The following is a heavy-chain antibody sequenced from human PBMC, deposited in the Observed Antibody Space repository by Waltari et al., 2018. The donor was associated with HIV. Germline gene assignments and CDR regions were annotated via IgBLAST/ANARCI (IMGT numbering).Heavy chain of an antibody. J-gene: IGHJ4*02. Sequence: GESLQISCKGSGYRFSRSWSGGVRQMPGKGLEWMAIIYPGDSDGRYSPSFQGQVTISADQSIGTAYLQWSSLKASDTAMYYCARRGLYYFDSWGQGTLVTVSS. D-gene: IGHD3-16*01. CDR3: ARRGLYYFDS. CDR2: IYPGDSDG. CDR1: GYRFSRSW. V-gene: IGHV5-51*01.